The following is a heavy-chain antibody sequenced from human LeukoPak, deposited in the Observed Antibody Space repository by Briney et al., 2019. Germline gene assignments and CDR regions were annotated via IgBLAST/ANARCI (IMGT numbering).Heavy chain of an antibody. J-gene: IGHJ4*02. CDR2: IYYSRST. CDR3: ARVPTVTFFDY. Sequence: SETLSLTCIVSGGSISSGSYYWGWIRQPPGKGLEWIGSIYYSRSTYYNPSLKSRVTISVDTSKNQFSLKLSSVTAADTAVYYCARVPTVTFFDYWGQGTLVTVSS. D-gene: IGHD4-17*01. V-gene: IGHV4-39*01. CDR1: GGSISSGSYY.